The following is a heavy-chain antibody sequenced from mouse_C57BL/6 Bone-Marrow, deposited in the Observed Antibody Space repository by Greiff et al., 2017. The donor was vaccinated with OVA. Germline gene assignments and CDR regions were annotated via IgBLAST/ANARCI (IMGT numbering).Heavy chain of an antibody. CDR3: ARSGGYGSREYVDG. CDR2: INPYNGGT. D-gene: IGHD1-1*01. Sequence: EVQLQESGPVLVKPGASVKMSCKASGYTFTDYYMNWVKQSHGKSLEWIGVINPYNGGTSYNQKFKGKATLTVDKSSSTAYMELNSLTSEDSAVYYCARSGGYGSREYVDGWGTGTTVTVSS. V-gene: IGHV1-19*01. CDR1: GYTFTDYY. J-gene: IGHJ1*03.